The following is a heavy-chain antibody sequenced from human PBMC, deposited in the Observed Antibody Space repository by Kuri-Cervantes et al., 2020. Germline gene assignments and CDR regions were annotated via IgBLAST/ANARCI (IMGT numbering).Heavy chain of an antibody. CDR3: ARGHYGLDV. CDR1: GFTFSDYY. CDR2: IKQDGSEK. J-gene: IGHJ6*02. V-gene: IGHV3-7*03. Sequence: GESLKISCAASGFTFSDYYMSWIRQAPGKGLEWVANIKQDGSEKYYVGSVKGRFTISRDNAKNSLYLQVNSLRAEDTAVYYCARGHYGLDVWGQGTTVTVSS.